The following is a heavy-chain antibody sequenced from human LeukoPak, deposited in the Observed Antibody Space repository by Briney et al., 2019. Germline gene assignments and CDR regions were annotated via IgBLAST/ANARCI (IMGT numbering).Heavy chain of an antibody. Sequence: GRSLRLSCAASGFTLSSYGMHWVRQAPGKGLEWVAVISYDGSNKYYADSVKGRFTISRDNSKNTLYLQMNSLRAEDTAVYYCAKDGRGSLAWWGQGTLVTVSS. CDR1: GFTLSSYG. V-gene: IGHV3-30*18. CDR3: AKDGRGSLAW. J-gene: IGHJ4*02. CDR2: ISYDGSNK. D-gene: IGHD3-16*01.